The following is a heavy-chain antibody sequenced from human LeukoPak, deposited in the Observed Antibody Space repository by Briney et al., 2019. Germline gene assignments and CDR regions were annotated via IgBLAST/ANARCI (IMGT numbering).Heavy chain of an antibody. CDR2: ISGSGGST. J-gene: IGHJ4*02. Sequence: GGSLRLSCAASGFTFSSYAMSWVRQAPGKGLEWVSAISGSGGSTYYADSVKGRFTISRDNSENTLYLQMNSLRAEDTAVYYCAKDRSPYYYDSSGPFDYWGQGTLVTVSS. CDR3: AKDRSPYYYDSSGPFDY. D-gene: IGHD3-22*01. CDR1: GFTFSSYA. V-gene: IGHV3-23*01.